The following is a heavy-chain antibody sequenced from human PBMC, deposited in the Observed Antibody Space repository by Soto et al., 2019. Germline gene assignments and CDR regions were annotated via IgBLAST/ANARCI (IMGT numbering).Heavy chain of an antibody. CDR2: IYPGDSDT. Sequence: GESLKISCKGSGYSFTSYWIGWVRQMPGKRLEWMGIIYPGDSDTRYSPSFQGQVTISADKSISTAYLQWSSLKASDTAMYYCARRSRLSQLNYYYYGMDVWGQGTTVTVSS. CDR1: GYSFTSYW. D-gene: IGHD3-10*01. V-gene: IGHV5-51*01. CDR3: ARRSRLSQLNYYYYGMDV. J-gene: IGHJ6*02.